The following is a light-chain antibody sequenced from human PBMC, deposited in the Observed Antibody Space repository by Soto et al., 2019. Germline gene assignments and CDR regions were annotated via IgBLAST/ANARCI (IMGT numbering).Light chain of an antibody. Sequence: DIQMTQSPSTLSASVGDSVTISCRASQSVSTWLAWYQQKPGGPPKLLIYKASTLQSGVPSRFSGSGSGTEFTLTISSLQPDDFATYYCHSTWAFGQGTKVDIK. CDR1: QSVSTW. CDR2: KAS. V-gene: IGKV1-5*03. J-gene: IGKJ1*01. CDR3: HSTWA.